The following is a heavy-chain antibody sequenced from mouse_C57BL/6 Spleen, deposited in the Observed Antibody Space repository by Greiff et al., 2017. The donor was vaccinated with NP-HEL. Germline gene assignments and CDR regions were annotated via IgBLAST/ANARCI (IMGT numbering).Heavy chain of an antibody. CDR3: TREVYYGSSYDWFAY. J-gene: IGHJ3*01. D-gene: IGHD1-1*01. CDR2: ISSGGDYI. CDR1: GFTFSSYA. Sequence: EVQGVESGEGLVKPGGSLKLSCAASGFTFSSYAMSWVRQTPEKRLEWVAYISSGGDYIYYADTVKGRFTISRDNARNTLYLQMSSLKSEDTAMYYCTREVYYGSSYDWFAYWGQGTLVTVSA. V-gene: IGHV5-9-1*02.